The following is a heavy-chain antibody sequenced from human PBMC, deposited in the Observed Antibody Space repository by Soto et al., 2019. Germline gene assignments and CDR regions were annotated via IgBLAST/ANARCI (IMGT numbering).Heavy chain of an antibody. J-gene: IGHJ4*02. Sequence: GGSLRLCCVASGFTFGEYAMRWVRQAPGKGLEWVAHISWNSGSIGYADSVKGRFTISRDNAKDSLYLKMDSLRAEDTASYYCAKDVDHIYGFDFWGQGT. CDR1: GFTFGEYA. CDR3: AKDVDHIYGFDF. V-gene: IGHV3-9*01. D-gene: IGHD5-18*01. CDR2: ISWNSGSI.